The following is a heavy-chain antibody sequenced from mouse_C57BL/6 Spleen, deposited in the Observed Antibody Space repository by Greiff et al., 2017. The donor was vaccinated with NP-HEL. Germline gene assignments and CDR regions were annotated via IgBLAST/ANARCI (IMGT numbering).Heavy chain of an antibody. J-gene: IGHJ2*01. V-gene: IGHV3-2*02. CDR2: KSYSGST. D-gene: IGHD1-2*01. Sequence: EVQLVESGPGLVKPSQSLSFTCTVTGYSITSGYGWNWIRQFPGNKLEWMGYKSYSGSTNYNPPLKSRTSITRDTSQNQFFLQLNSVTTEDTATYYCARTARIKYWGQGTTLTISS. CDR3: ARTARIKY. CDR1: GYSITSGYG.